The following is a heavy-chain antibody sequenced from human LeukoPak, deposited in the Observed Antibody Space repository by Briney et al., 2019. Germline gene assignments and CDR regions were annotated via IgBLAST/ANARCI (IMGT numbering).Heavy chain of an antibody. V-gene: IGHV4-38-2*02. J-gene: IGHJ4*02. CDR3: AGDLRYFSL. CDR1: GYSISTGYY. Sequence: SETLSLTCTVSGYSISTGYYWDWIRQPPGEGLEWIGSIYHSGSTYYNPSLKGRVTISRDTSKNQFSLKLSSVTAADTAVYYCAGDLRYFSLWGQGTLVTVSS. D-gene: IGHD3-9*01. CDR2: IYHSGST.